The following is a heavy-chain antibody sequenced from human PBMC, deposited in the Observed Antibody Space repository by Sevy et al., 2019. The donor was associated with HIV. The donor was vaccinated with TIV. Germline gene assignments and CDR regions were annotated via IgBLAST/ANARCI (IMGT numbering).Heavy chain of an antibody. Sequence: SVKVSCKASGGTFSSYGISWVRQAPGQGLEWMGGIIPILGTVNYAQKFQGRVTITADESTKTAYMELSSLRSEDTAVYYCARGGGNGWYYFAYWGQETLVTVSS. CDR1: GGTFSSYG. CDR3: ARGGGNGWYYFAY. D-gene: IGHD6-19*01. J-gene: IGHJ4*02. CDR2: IIPILGTV. V-gene: IGHV1-69*13.